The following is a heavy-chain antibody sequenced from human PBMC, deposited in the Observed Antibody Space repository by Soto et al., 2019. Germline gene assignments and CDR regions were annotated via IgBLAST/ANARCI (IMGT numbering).Heavy chain of an antibody. CDR2: ISGSGGST. Sequence: GGSLRLSCAASGFTFSSYAMSWVRQAPGKGLEWVSAISGSGGSTYYADSVKGRFTISRDNSKNTLYLQMNSLRAEDTAVYYCAKAGDDYIWGSYRYEDYWGQGTLVTVSS. CDR1: GFTFSSYA. V-gene: IGHV3-23*01. CDR3: AKAGDDYIWGSYRYEDY. D-gene: IGHD3-16*02. J-gene: IGHJ4*02.